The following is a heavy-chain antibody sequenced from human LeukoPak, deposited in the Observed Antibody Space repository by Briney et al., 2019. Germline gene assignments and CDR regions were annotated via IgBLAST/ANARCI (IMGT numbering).Heavy chain of an antibody. J-gene: IGHJ1*01. CDR2: INPNSGGT. D-gene: IGHD3-22*01. CDR3: AREDLYYYDSSGSEYFQH. CDR1: GYTFTGYY. Sequence: ASMKVSCKASGYTFTGYYMHWVRQAPGQGLEWMGWINPNSGGTNYAQKFQGRVTMTRDTSISTAYMELSRLRSDDTAVYYCAREDLYYYDSSGSEYFQHWGQGTLVTVSS. V-gene: IGHV1-2*02.